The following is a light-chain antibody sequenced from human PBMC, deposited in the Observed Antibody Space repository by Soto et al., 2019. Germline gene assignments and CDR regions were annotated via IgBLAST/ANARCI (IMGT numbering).Light chain of an antibody. CDR2: AAS. Sequence: IQMTQSPPSLSASVGDRVTITCRTSQSVSKNLNWYQQKSRKAPQLLIYAASTLQTGVPSRFSGSGSGTDFTLTISSLQPEDFATYSCLQHSNYPWTFGQGTKVDIK. CDR3: LQHSNYPWT. J-gene: IGKJ1*01. V-gene: IGKV1-6*01. CDR1: QSVSKN.